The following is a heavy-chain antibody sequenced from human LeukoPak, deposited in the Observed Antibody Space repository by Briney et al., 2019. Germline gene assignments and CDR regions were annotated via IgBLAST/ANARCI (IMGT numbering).Heavy chain of an antibody. Sequence: SQTLSLTCTVSGGSINTGDYYWSWIRQPPGKGLEYIGYIYYSGSTYYNPSLKSRITISVDTSKNQFSLKLSSVPAADTAVYYCAVGHYYHSSGYLFDSWGQGTLVTVSS. CDR3: AVGHYYHSSGYLFDS. V-gene: IGHV4-30-4*01. CDR1: GGSINTGDYY. J-gene: IGHJ4*02. CDR2: IYYSGST. D-gene: IGHD3-22*01.